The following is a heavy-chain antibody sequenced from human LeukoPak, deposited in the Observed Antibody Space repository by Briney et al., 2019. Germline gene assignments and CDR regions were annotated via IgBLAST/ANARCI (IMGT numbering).Heavy chain of an antibody. CDR2: LYDSGST. CDR1: GGSISSYY. D-gene: IGHD3-10*01. J-gene: IGHJ6*03. Sequence: NPSETLSLTCTVSGGSISSYYWSWIRQPPGKGLKWIGYLYDSGSTNYNPSLKSRVTISLNTSKNQFSLKLSSVTAADTAVYYCARDKSGSGSLYYYMDVWGKGTTVTVS. V-gene: IGHV4-59*01. CDR3: ARDKSGSGSLYYYMDV.